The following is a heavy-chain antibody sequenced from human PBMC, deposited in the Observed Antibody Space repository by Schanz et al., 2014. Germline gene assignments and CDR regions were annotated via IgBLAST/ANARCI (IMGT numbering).Heavy chain of an antibody. V-gene: IGHV3-23*01. D-gene: IGHD6-25*01. J-gene: IGHJ4*02. CDR2: ISYGTSYI. CDR3: AKVRYSSGWRGDYFDE. Sequence: EVQLLESGGGLVQPGGSLRLSCASSGFSFTTYAMSWVRQAPGKGLEWVSSISYGTSYIYYAESVKGRFTISRDNFKGALYLQMSSLRAEDTAVYYCAKVRYSSGWRGDYFDEWGQGTLVTVAS. CDR1: GFSFTTYA.